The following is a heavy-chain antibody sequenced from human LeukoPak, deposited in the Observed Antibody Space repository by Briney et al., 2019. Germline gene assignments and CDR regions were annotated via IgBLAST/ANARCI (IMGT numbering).Heavy chain of an antibody. D-gene: IGHD3/OR15-3a*01. CDR1: GFTFSSYW. CDR3: AKGTGINHYHWIDP. J-gene: IGHJ5*02. CDR2: IRHDGSEK. Sequence: GGSLRLSCAASGFTFSSYWMSWVRQVPGKGLEWVANIRHDGSEKYFVDSVKGRFTISRDNSKNTLYLQMNSLRAEDTALYYCAKGTGINHYHWIDPWGQGTQVTVSS. V-gene: IGHV3-7*05.